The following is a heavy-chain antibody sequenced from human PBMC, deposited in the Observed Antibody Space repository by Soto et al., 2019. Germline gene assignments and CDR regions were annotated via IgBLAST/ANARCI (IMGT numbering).Heavy chain of an antibody. V-gene: IGHV4-30-4*01. J-gene: IGHJ6*02. Sequence: PSETLSLTCTVSGGSISSGDYYWSWIRQPPGKGLEWIGYIYYSGSTYYNPSLKSRVTISVDTSKNQFSLKLSSVTAADTAVYYCARGTGTLRFLEWLGPTGYYYYGMDVWGQGTTVT. CDR3: ARGTGTLRFLEWLGPTGYYYYGMDV. CDR1: GGSISSGDYY. CDR2: IYYSGST. D-gene: IGHD3-3*01.